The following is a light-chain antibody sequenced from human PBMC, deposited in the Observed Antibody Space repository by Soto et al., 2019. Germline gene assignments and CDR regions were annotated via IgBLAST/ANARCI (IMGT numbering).Light chain of an antibody. V-gene: IGKV3-20*01. Sequence: EIVMTQSPDTLSVSPGERATLSCRASQSISSNLAWYQQKPGQAPRLLIYGASSRATGIPDRFSGSGSGTDFTLTISRLEPEDFAVYYCQQYGSSLGVTFGGGTKV. CDR1: QSISSN. J-gene: IGKJ4*01. CDR2: GAS. CDR3: QQYGSSLGVT.